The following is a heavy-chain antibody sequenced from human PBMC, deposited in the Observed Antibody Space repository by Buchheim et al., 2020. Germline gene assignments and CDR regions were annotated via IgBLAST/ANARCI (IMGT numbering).Heavy chain of an antibody. D-gene: IGHD3-10*01. CDR1: GFTFSSYG. J-gene: IGHJ6*02. CDR3: ARDGIYYYGSGSYYANVYGMDV. CDR2: IWYDGSNK. V-gene: IGHV3-33*01. Sequence: QVQLVESGGGVVQPGRSLRLSCAASGFTFSSYGMHWVRQAPGKGLEWVAVIWYDGSNKYYADSVKGRFTISRDNSKNTLYLQMNSLRAEDTAVYYRARDGIYYYGSGSYYANVYGMDVWGQGTT.